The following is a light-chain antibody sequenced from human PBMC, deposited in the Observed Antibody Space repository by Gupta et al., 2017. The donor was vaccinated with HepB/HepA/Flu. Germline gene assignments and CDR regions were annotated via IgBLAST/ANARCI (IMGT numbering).Light chain of an antibody. CDR1: PSVGSSY. CDR2: GAS. V-gene: IGKV3-20*01. CDR3: QHYASSPYP. J-gene: IGKJ2*01. Sequence: EIVLTQSPGTLSLSLGERAALSCRASPSVGSSYLAWYQQKPGQAPRLLVYGASSRATGIPDRFSGSGSGTDFTLTISILEPEDFAVYYCQHYASSPYPFGQGTKLEIK.